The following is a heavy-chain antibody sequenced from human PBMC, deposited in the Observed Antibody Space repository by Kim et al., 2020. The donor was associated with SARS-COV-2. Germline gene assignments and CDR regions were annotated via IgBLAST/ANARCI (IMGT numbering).Heavy chain of an antibody. CDR1: GDSVSITYYY. D-gene: IGHD4-4*01. Sequence: SETLSLTCTVSGDSVSITYYYWGWIRQTPGKGLEWIGTVSYSENTYYNPSLKSRITMSVDASKNQFSLKLTSVTAADTATYYCAKRARRDDYNPFDYWG. CDR3: AKRARRDDYNPFDY. V-gene: IGHV4-39*01. J-gene: IGHJ4*01. CDR2: VSYSENT.